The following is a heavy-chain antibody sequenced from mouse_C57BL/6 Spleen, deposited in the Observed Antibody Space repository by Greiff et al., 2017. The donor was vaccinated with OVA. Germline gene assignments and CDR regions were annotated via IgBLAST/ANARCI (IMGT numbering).Heavy chain of an antibody. V-gene: IGHV1-82*01. Sequence: QVHVKQSGPELVKPGASVKISCKASGYAFSSSWMNWVKQRPGKGLEWIGRIYPGDGDTNYNGKFKGKATLTADKSSSTAYMQLSSLTSEDSAVYFCARGDNPWFAYWGQGTLVTVSA. J-gene: IGHJ3*01. CDR2: IYPGDGDT. D-gene: IGHD1-3*01. CDR3: ARGDNPWFAY. CDR1: GYAFSSSW.